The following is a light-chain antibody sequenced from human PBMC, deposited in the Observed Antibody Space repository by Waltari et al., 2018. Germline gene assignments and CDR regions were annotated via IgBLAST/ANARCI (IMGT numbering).Light chain of an antibody. CDR2: ASS. J-gene: IGKJ1*01. CDR1: QNIGSY. CDR3: QQYYTYPRT. Sequence: AIRMTQSPSSFSASKGDRVTITCRANQNIGSYLAWYQQKPGKAPKLLIYASSTLQSGVPSRFSGSGSGTDFTLTISCLQSEDCATYYCQQYYTYPRTFGQGTKVEI. V-gene: IGKV1-8*01.